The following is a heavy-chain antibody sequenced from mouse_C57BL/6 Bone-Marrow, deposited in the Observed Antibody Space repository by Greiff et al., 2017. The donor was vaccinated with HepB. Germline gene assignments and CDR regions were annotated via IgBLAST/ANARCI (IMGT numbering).Heavy chain of an antibody. CDR3: ARGAFITTVVAPYFDY. CDR1: GYAFSSSW. J-gene: IGHJ2*01. Sequence: VKLVESGPELVKPGASVKISCKASGYAFSSSWMNWVKQRPGKGLEWIGRIYPGDGDTNYNGKFKGKATLTADKSSSTAYMQLSSLTSEDSAVYFCARGAFITTVVAPYFDYWGQGTTLTVSS. V-gene: IGHV1-82*01. D-gene: IGHD1-1*01. CDR2: IYPGDGDT.